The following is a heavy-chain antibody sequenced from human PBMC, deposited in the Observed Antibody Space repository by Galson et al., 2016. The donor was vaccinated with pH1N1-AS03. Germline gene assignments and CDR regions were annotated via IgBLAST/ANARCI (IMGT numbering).Heavy chain of an antibody. Sequence: SLRLSCAASGFTFPGYGMHWVCQAPGKGLEWVAFIQYDESYKNYAGSVRGRFTISRDISRSTLFLQMNSLRIDDTAVYFCVKEDGLGGQRDYWGRGTLVTVSS. CDR2: IQYDESYK. CDR3: VKEDGLGGQRDY. D-gene: IGHD2-15*01. V-gene: IGHV3-30*02. J-gene: IGHJ4*02. CDR1: GFTFPGYG.